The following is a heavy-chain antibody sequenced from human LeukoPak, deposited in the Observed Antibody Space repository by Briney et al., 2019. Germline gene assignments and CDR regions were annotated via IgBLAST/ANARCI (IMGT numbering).Heavy chain of an antibody. V-gene: IGHV3-23*01. CDR3: ARAYYYDGGGPYYFDY. CDR1: GFTFNSYA. CDR2: IGRTGGST. Sequence: QSGVSLRLSCTASGFTFNSYAMSWVRQAPGKGLEWVSGIGRTGGSTYYADSAKGRFTISRDNSNNTLSMQMNSLRAEDMDIYYCARAYYYDGGGPYYFDYWGQGTLVTVSP. D-gene: IGHD3-22*01. J-gene: IGHJ4*02.